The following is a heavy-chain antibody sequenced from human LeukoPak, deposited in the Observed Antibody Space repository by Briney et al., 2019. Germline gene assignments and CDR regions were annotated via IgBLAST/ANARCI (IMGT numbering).Heavy chain of an antibody. V-gene: IGHV3-23*01. J-gene: IGHJ1*01. Sequence: GGSLRLSCVASGFIFKDFAMTWVRQAPGKGLEWVSAISGHGDATQYAESVRGRFSISRNNSKKTLFLQMDNLRAEDTGIYFCAKDPRWELLLGDYLEHWGQGTVVTVSS. CDR2: ISGHGDAT. CDR3: AKDPRWELLLGDYLEH. CDR1: GFIFKDFA. D-gene: IGHD2-15*01.